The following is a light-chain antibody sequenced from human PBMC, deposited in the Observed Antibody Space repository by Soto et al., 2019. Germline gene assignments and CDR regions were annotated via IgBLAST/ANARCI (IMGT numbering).Light chain of an antibody. CDR3: CSYAGSPLYV. Sequence: QSALTQPASVSGSPGQSITISCTGTSSDVGGYDYVSWYQQHPGKAPKLMIYDVSKRPSGVPDRFSGSKSGNTASLTISGLQAEDEADYYCCSYAGSPLYVFGTGTKLTVL. V-gene: IGLV2-11*01. J-gene: IGLJ1*01. CDR2: DVS. CDR1: SSDVGGYDY.